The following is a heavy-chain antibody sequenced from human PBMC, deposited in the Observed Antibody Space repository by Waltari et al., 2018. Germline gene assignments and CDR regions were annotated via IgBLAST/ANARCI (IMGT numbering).Heavy chain of an antibody. CDR1: GFKFIHYE. V-gene: IGHV3-48*03. J-gene: IGHJ4*02. D-gene: IGHD3-9*01. CDR2: IGSSGSTI. CDR3: ARAGLSRPFDWPYFDS. Sequence: EVQLVESGGRSVLPGESLRLSCAASGFKFIHYEIHWVRQAPGKGLEWIAYIGSSGSTIYYADSVKGRFTVSRDNARDSAFLQMDTLRVEDTAVYFCARAGLSRPFDWPYFDSWGPGTLVTVSS.